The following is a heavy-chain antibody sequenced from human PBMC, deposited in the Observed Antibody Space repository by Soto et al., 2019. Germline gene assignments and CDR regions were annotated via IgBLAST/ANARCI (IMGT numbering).Heavy chain of an antibody. V-gene: IGHV3-23*01. CDR1: GFIFTDYA. D-gene: IGHD5-12*01. Sequence: GGSLRLSCAASGFIFTDYAMNWVRQAPGKGLEWVSVIGGRGNSAYYADSVQGRFTISRDNSKNTLSLQMSSLTADDTAIYYCVREGRGSFDFWGRGTMVTVSS. CDR2: IGGRGNSA. J-gene: IGHJ3*01. CDR3: VREGRGSFDF.